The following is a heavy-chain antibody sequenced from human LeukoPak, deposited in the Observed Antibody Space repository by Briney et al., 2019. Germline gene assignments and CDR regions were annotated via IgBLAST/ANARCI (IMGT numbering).Heavy chain of an antibody. V-gene: IGHV4-34*01. J-gene: IGHJ6*02. CDR1: GGSFSGYY. CDR3: ARGHPRYSYGRSDRRVRSLGYYYYGMDV. Sequence: PSETLSLTCAVYGGSFSGYYWSWIRQPPGKGLEWIGEINHSGSTNYNPSLKSRVTISVDTSKNQFSLKLSSVTAADTAVYYCARGHPRYSYGRSDRRVRSLGYYYYGMDVWGQGTTVTVSS. D-gene: IGHD5-18*01. CDR2: INHSGST.